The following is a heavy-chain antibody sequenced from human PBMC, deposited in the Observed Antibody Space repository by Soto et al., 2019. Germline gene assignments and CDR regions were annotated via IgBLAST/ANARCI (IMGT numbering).Heavy chain of an antibody. CDR3: ARPGVDESGYGRIDY. CDR1: GYSFTSYW. J-gene: IGHJ4*02. Sequence: GDSLKISCKGSGYSFTSYWISWVRQMPGKGLEWMGRIDPSDSYTNYSPSFQGHVTISADKSISTACLQWSSLKASDTAMYYCARPGVDESGYGRIDYWGQGTLVTVSS. CDR2: IDPSDSYT. D-gene: IGHD5-12*01. V-gene: IGHV5-10-1*01.